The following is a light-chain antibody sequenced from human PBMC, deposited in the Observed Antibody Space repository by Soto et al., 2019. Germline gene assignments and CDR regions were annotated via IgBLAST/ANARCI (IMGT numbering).Light chain of an antibody. Sequence: EVVLTQSPGILSLSPGERATLSCRASESITSRSLAWYQQKPGQAPRLLIFGASSRAAGIPDRFSGSGSGTDFTLSISRLEPEDFAVYYCQQYGTLYTFGQGTKLEIK. J-gene: IGKJ2*01. CDR1: ESITSRS. CDR2: GAS. CDR3: QQYGTLYT. V-gene: IGKV3-20*01.